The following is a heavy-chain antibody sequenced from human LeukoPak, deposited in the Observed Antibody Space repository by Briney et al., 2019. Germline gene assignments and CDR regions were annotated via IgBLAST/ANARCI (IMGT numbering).Heavy chain of an antibody. V-gene: IGHV3-66*01. CDR1: GFTVSNNY. J-gene: IGHJ4*02. Sequence: GGSLRLSCAASGFTVSNNYMSWVRQAPGKGLEWVSVIYSGGSTYYADSVKGRFTISRDKSKNTLFVQMKSLRAEDTAVYYCASYNYDSSGYYNYWGQGTLVTVSS. CDR3: ASYNYDSSGYYNY. CDR2: IYSGGST. D-gene: IGHD3-22*01.